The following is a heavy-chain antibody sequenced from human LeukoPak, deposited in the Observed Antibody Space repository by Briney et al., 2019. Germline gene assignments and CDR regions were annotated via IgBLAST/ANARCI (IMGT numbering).Heavy chain of an antibody. J-gene: IGHJ4*02. CDR3: AGGRSGNYGLFDY. CDR2: ISTDGSST. Sequence: PGGSLRLSCAASGFTFSGYWMHWVRQAPGKGLVWVSRISTDGSSTNYAGSVKGRFTISRDNAKNTLYLQMNSLRADDTAVYYCAGGRSGNYGLFDYWGQGTLVTVSS. CDR1: GFTFSGYW. V-gene: IGHV3-74*01. D-gene: IGHD1-26*01.